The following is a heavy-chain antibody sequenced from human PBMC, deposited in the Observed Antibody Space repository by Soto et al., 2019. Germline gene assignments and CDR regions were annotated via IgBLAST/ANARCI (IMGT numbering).Heavy chain of an antibody. CDR1: GGSISSSSYY. V-gene: IGHV4-39*07. Sequence: SETLSLTCTVSGGSISSSSYYWGWIRQPPGKGLEWIGSIYYSGSTYYNPSLKSRVTISVDKSNNQFSLRLRSVTAADTAVYYCATLPPRIVVSLLPIPTWGQGILVTVSS. CDR3: ATLPPRIVVSLLPIPT. CDR2: IYYSGST. J-gene: IGHJ5*02. D-gene: IGHD2-21*01.